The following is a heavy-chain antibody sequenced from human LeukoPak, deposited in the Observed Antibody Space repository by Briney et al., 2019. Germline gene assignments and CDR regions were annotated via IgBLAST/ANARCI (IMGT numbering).Heavy chain of an antibody. D-gene: IGHD2-15*01. CDR1: GGSINTYY. J-gene: IGHJ4*02. Sequence: PSETLSLTCTVSGGSINTYYWSWIRQPPGKGLEWIGYIYYSGSTNYNPSLKSRVTLSMDTSKNQFSLGLSSVTAADTAVYYCARDRRDIVVVVAAGYFDYWGQGTLVTVSS. V-gene: IGHV4-59*01. CDR3: ARDRRDIVVVVAAGYFDY. CDR2: IYYSGST.